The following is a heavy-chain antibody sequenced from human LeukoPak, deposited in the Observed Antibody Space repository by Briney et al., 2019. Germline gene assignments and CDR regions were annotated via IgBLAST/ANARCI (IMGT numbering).Heavy chain of an antibody. Sequence: GGSLRLSCAASGFSFSTYGMHWVRQAPGKGLEWVAFIRHDASSQYYADSVKGRFTISRDSSKDTLYLQMNSLRAEDTAVYYCAKDAETNYYDSSGYPHYWGQGTLVTVSS. CDR3: AKDAETNYYDSSGYPHY. CDR2: IRHDASSQ. J-gene: IGHJ4*02. CDR1: GFSFSTYG. D-gene: IGHD3-22*01. V-gene: IGHV3-30*02.